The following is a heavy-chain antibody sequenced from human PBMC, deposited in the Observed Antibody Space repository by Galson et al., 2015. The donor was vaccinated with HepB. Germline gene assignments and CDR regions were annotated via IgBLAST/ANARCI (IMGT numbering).Heavy chain of an antibody. CDR2: IIPILTIT. CDR3: ARPREADYYDLSFQD. D-gene: IGHD3-22*01. Sequence: SVKVSCKASGGTFSSYTINWVRQAPGHGLEWMGRIIPILTITNYAQKFQGRVTITADKSTNTAYMELSSLRSEDTAMYYCARPREADYYDLSFQDWGQGTLVTVSS. V-gene: IGHV1-69*02. CDR1: GGTFSSYT. J-gene: IGHJ1*01.